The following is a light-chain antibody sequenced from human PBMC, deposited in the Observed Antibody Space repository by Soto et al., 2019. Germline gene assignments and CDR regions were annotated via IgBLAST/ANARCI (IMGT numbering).Light chain of an antibody. CDR3: QQYHNWPLT. Sequence: EVVMTQSPATLSVSPGAKATLSCRASQSVSSHLAWYQQRPGQPPRLVISGASSRATGIPATCSGGGSGTEFFLTIGSLKSEDSAVYFCQQYHNWPLTFGPRTKVEFK. CDR2: GAS. J-gene: IGKJ3*01. CDR1: QSVSSH. V-gene: IGKV3-15*01.